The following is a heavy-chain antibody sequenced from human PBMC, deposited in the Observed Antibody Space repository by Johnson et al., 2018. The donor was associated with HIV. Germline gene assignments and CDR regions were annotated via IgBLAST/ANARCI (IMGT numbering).Heavy chain of an antibody. Sequence: QVQLVESGGGVVQPGGSLRLSCAASGFTFSSYGMHWVRQAPGKGLEWVAVISFDGTNKYYADAVEGRFTITRDNSNNILFLQMDSLRREDTAVYYCARDVIVLVVYAKVGAFDIWGQGTMVTVSS. CDR1: GFTFSSYG. CDR3: ARDVIVLVVYAKVGAFDI. D-gene: IGHD2-8*02. CDR2: ISFDGTNK. V-gene: IGHV3-30*19. J-gene: IGHJ3*02.